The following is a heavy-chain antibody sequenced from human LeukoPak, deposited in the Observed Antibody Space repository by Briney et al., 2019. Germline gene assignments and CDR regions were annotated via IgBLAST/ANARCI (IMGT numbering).Heavy chain of an antibody. CDR3: ASLRTRGYSYGCYY. D-gene: IGHD5-18*01. CDR2: IYYSGST. CDR1: GGSISSYY. V-gene: IGHV4-39*07. J-gene: IGHJ4*02. Sequence: SETLSLTCTVSGGSISSYYWGWIRQPPGKGLEWIGSIYYSGSTYYNPSLKSRVTISVDTSKNQFSLKLSSVTAADTAVYYCASLRTRGYSYGCYYWGQGTLVTVSS.